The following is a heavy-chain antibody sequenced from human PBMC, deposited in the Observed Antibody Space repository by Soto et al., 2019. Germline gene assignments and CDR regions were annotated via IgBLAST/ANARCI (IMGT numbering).Heavy chain of an antibody. CDR2: LSRSGTT. J-gene: IGHJ4*02. CDR1: GFTFSTYA. D-gene: IGHD3-16*01. Sequence: EMHLLESGGGLVQPGGSLRLSCAASGFTFSTYAMSWVRQAPGKGLEWVSTLSRSGTTYYADSVKGRFTISSDNSKNTLYLQMSSLRAEDTAIYYCTREIWGGPLDYWGQGTLVTVSS. CDR3: TREIWGGPLDY. V-gene: IGHV3-23*01.